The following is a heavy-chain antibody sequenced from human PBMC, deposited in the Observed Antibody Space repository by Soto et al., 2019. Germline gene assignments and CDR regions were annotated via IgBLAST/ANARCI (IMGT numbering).Heavy chain of an antibody. D-gene: IGHD6-19*01. CDR2: ISYDGSNK. CDR1: GFTFSSYG. Sequence: QVQLVESGGGVVQPGRSLRLSCAASGFTFSSYGMHWVRQAPGKGLEWVAVISYDGSNKYYADSVKGRFTISRDNSKNTLYLQMNSLRAEDTAAYYCAKGSRIAVAGTGCGYWGQGTLVTVSS. CDR3: AKGSRIAVAGTGCGY. V-gene: IGHV3-30*18. J-gene: IGHJ4*02.